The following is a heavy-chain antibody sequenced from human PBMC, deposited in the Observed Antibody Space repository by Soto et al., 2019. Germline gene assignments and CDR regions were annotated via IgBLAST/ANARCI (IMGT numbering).Heavy chain of an antibody. D-gene: IGHD3-10*01. CDR3: ARGYYSGSGRPTRGGMAV. CDR1: GYTFTNYD. CDR2: ISTYTGNT. J-gene: IGHJ6*02. V-gene: IGHV1-18*01. Sequence: QVPLVPSGAEVKKPGASVKVSCKASGYTFTNYDINWVRQAPGQGLEWMGWISTYTGNTNYAQKLQGRVTMTTDTSARTAYMELRSRRSDDTAVYYCARGYYSGSGRPTRGGMAVWGQGTTVTVSS.